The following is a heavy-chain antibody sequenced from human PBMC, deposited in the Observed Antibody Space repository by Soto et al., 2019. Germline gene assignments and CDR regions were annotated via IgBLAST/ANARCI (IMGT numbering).Heavy chain of an antibody. J-gene: IGHJ5*01. Sequence: PGGSLRLSCVASGFTFSNNWMPWVRQAPGKGLVWVSEISPDGSRLLHADSVKGRFTISRDNAKNTLFLQMNSLEVEATAVYYCAREKFETWGRGTLVAVSS. CDR2: ISPDGSRL. CDR3: AREKFET. CDR1: GFTFSNNW. V-gene: IGHV3-74*01.